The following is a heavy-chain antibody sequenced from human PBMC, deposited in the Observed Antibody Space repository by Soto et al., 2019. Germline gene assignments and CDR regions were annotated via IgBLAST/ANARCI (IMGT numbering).Heavy chain of an antibody. CDR2: IHYSGST. D-gene: IGHD2-2*01. V-gene: IGHV4-31*03. CDR3: ARGEVLPAASLDY. Sequence: QTLSLTCTVSGGSISSGGYYWSWIRQRPGKGLEWIGDIHYSGSTFYNPSLKSRVTISVDTSENQFSLKLSSMTAADTAVYYCARGEVLPAASLDYWGQGTLVTVSS. CDR1: GGSISSGGYY. J-gene: IGHJ4*02.